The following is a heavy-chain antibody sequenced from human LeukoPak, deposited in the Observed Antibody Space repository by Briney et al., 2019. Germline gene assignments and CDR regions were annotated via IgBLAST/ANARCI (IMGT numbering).Heavy chain of an antibody. D-gene: IGHD6-19*01. CDR3: AKDARRTSGWYFFDY. Sequence: GGSLRLSCAASGFAFSSLAMGWVRQAPGQGLEWVSVISDSGSLTYYADSVKGRFTISRDNSKNTLFLQMNSLRAEDTAVYYCAKDARRTSGWYFFDYWGQGTLVTVSS. V-gene: IGHV3-23*01. CDR1: GFAFSSLA. CDR2: ISDSGSLT. J-gene: IGHJ4*02.